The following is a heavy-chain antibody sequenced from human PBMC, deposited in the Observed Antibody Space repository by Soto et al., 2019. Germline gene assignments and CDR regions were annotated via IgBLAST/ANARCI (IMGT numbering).Heavy chain of an antibody. J-gene: IGHJ4*02. V-gene: IGHV3-30*03. CDR1: GFTFNTYA. D-gene: IGHD2-15*01. CDR3: ARKEGHFYVGGCSGAY. Sequence: QVQLVESGGGVVQPGTSLRLSCAASGFTFNTYAMHWVRQAPGKGLEWVAVISSDGSVKFSADSVKGRFTISRDNSKNTLYLQMNRLRTEDTAVYYCARKEGHFYVGGCSGAYWGQGTLVTVSS. CDR2: ISSDGSVK.